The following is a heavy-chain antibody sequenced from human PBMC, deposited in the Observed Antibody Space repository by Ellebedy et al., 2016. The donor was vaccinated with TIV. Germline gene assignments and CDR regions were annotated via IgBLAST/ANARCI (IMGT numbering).Heavy chain of an antibody. CDR2: ISNSGDTT. D-gene: IGHD6-13*01. CDR3: AKLAGISSWYAEY. V-gene: IGHV3-23*01. Sequence: GESLKISCAASGFTFSCCAMSWVRQAPGKGLEWVSVISNSGDTTYADSVGGRFTISRDNSINTLYLQMNSLRADDTAIYYCAKLAGISSWYAEYWGQGTLVTVSS. J-gene: IGHJ4*02. CDR1: GFTFSCCA.